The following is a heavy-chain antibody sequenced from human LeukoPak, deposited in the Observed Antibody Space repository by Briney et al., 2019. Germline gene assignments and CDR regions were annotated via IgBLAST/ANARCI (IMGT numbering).Heavy chain of an antibody. CDR2: ISSSSSYK. D-gene: IGHD4-17*01. CDR1: GFTFRTYS. V-gene: IGHV3-21*01. J-gene: IGHJ4*02. Sequence: GGSLRLSCAASGFTFRTYSMNWVRQAPGKGLEWVSSISSSSSYKYYADSVKGRFTISRDNAKNSLSLQMNSLRAEDTAVYYCARDLTVTTFDYWGQGTLVTVSA. CDR3: ARDLTVTTFDY.